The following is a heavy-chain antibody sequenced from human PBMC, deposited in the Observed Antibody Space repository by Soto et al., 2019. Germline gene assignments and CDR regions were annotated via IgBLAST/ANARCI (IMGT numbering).Heavy chain of an antibody. CDR3: ARGGGYYDSSYVDDY. V-gene: IGHV1-18*04. Sequence: QVQLVQSGAEVKKPGASVKVSCKASGYTFTSYGISWVRQAPGQGLEWMGWISAYNGNTNYAQKLQGRVTMTTDTSTSTGYMEVRSLRSDDTGVYYCARGGGYYDSSYVDDYWGQGTLVTVSS. J-gene: IGHJ4*02. CDR1: GYTFTSYG. CDR2: ISAYNGNT. D-gene: IGHD3-22*01.